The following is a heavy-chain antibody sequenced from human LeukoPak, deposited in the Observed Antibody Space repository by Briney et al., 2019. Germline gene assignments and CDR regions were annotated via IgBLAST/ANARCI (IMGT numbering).Heavy chain of an antibody. Sequence: ASVKVSCKASGYTFTSYDINWVRQATGQGLEWMGWMNPNSGNTGYAQKFQGRVTMTRNTSISTAYMELSSLRSEDTAVYYCARGPITYSSSWYSHYYYYYMDVWGKGTTVTVSS. D-gene: IGHD6-13*01. J-gene: IGHJ6*03. CDR1: GYTFTSYD. V-gene: IGHV1-8*01. CDR3: ARGPITYSSSWYSHYYYYYMDV. CDR2: MNPNSGNT.